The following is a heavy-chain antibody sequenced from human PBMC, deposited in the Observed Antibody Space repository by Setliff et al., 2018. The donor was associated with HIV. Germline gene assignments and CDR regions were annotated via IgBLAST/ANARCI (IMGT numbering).Heavy chain of an antibody. Sequence: SETLSLTCNVSGGSISSYYWGWIRQPPGKGLEWIASFYYTGSTYYNPSLKSRVTIFGDTSNNQLSLKLTSVTAADTAVYYCARVIWYSGSWFAFDIWGQGAMVTVS. J-gene: IGHJ3*02. V-gene: IGHV4-39*01. CDR1: GGSISSYY. CDR3: ARVIWYSGSWFAFDI. D-gene: IGHD6-13*01. CDR2: FYYTGST.